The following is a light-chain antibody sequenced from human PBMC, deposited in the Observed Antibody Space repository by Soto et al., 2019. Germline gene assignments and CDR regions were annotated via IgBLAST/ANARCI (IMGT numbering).Light chain of an antibody. CDR2: AVS. V-gene: IGKV3-15*01. CDR3: QQYNVWPLT. J-gene: IGKJ4*01. CDR1: QSLSGN. Sequence: EIVMTQSPATLSVSPGERATLSCRASQSLSGNLAWYQETPGQAPRLLIYAVSNRAPGIPARFSGSGSATEFTLTISSLQSEDFAVYYCQQYNVWPLTFGGGTKVEIK.